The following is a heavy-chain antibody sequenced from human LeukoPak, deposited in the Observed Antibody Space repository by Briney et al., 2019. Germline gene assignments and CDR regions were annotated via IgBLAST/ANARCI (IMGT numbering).Heavy chain of an antibody. J-gene: IGHJ4*02. CDR1: GDSISSGNY. CDR2: IYQSGIT. CDR3: ARDPRPRGGWFYFDY. Sequence: SETLSLTCGVSGDSISSGNYWNWVRQPPGKGLEWIGDIYQSGITNYNPSLKSRVTMSVDKPKNEFSLKLDSVTAADTAVYYCARDPRPRGGWFYFDYWGQGILVTVSS. D-gene: IGHD6-19*01. V-gene: IGHV4-4*02.